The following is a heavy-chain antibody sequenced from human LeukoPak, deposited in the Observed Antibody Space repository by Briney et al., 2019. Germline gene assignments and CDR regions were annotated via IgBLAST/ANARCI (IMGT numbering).Heavy chain of an antibody. CDR1: GYTFTSYY. J-gene: IGHJ5*02. V-gene: IGHV1-46*01. CDR2: IDPSGGST. CDR3: ARGSVYYYDSSGYYERQNWFDP. D-gene: IGHD3-22*01. Sequence: VASVKVSCKASGYTFTSYYMHWVRQAPGQGLEWMGIIDPSGGSTRYPQKFQGRVTMTRNTSISTAYMELSSLRSEDTAVYYCARGSVYYYDSSGYYERQNWFDPWGQGTLVTVSS.